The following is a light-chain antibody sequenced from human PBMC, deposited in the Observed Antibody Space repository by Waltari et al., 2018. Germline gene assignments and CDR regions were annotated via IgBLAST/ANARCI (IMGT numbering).Light chain of an antibody. CDR3: HVWHPHVDPGV. J-gene: IGLJ1*01. CDR2: YDR. V-gene: IGLV3-21*04. Sequence: SYVVTQPPSVSVAPGETATITWGGDNIGTYSVHWYQQKAGQAPGLVIFYDRDRPSGIPDRFSGSNSGNTATLTISRVEAGDEARYYCHVWHPHVDPGVFGTGTEVTVL. CDR1: NIGTYS.